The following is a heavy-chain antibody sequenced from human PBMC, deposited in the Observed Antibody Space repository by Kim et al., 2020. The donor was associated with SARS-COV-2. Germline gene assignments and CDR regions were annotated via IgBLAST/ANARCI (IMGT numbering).Heavy chain of an antibody. J-gene: IGHJ4*02. CDR3: AKDSSYYDSTGLLGY. Sequence: GGSLRLSCAASGFTFGDYAMHWVRQAPGKGLEWVSGISWNSGSIGYADSVKGRFTISRDNAKNSLYLQMNSLRAEDTALYYCAKDSSYYDSTGLLGYWGQGTLVTVSS. V-gene: IGHV3-9*01. CDR2: ISWNSGSI. CDR1: GFTFGDYA. D-gene: IGHD3-22*01.